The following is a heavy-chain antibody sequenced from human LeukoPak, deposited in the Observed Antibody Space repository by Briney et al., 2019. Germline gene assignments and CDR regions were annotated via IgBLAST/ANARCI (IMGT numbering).Heavy chain of an antibody. J-gene: IGHJ1*01. CDR3: ARAPSEIGGYYPEYFRH. CDR2: IKSDGST. Sequence: PGGSLRLSCAASGFTFSSYWMHWVRQAPGKGLVWVSRIKSDGSTNYADSVKGRFTISRDNAKNTLSLQMNSLRAEDTGVYYCARAPSEIGGYYPEYFRHWGQGTLFTVSS. D-gene: IGHD3-22*01. V-gene: IGHV3-74*01. CDR1: GFTFSSYW.